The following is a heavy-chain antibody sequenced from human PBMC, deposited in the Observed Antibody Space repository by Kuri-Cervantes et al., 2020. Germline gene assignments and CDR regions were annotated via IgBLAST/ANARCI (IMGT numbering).Heavy chain of an antibody. CDR3: ARVSDYYGSAPRGYFDY. V-gene: IGHV4-59*13. D-gene: IGHD3-10*01. J-gene: IGHJ4*02. Sequence: SETLSLTCTLSGGSISSYYWSWIRQPPGKGLEWIGYIYYSGSTNYNPSLKSRVTISVDTSKNQFSLKLSSVTDADTAVYYCARVSDYYGSAPRGYFDYWGQGTLVTVSS. CDR2: IYYSGST. CDR1: GGSISSYY.